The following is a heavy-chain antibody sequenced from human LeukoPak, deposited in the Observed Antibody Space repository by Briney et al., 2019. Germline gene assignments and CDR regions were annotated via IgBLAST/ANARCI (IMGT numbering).Heavy chain of an antibody. J-gene: IGHJ5*02. CDR2: IYTSGST. Sequence: PSETLSLTCTVSGGSISSYYWSWIRQPAGKGLEWIGRIYTSGSTNYNPSLKSRVTMSVDTSKNQFSLKLSSVTAADTAVYYCARDLGSSWSFDRFDPWGQGTLVTVSS. D-gene: IGHD6-13*01. CDR1: GGSISSYY. V-gene: IGHV4-4*07. CDR3: ARDLGSSWSFDRFDP.